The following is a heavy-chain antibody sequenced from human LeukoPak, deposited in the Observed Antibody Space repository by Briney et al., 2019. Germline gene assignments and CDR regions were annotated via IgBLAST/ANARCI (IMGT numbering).Heavy chain of an antibody. J-gene: IGHJ4*02. D-gene: IGHD3-9*01. CDR1: GYSFTSYW. V-gene: IGHV5-51*01. Sequence: GESLQISCKGSGYSFTSYWTGWVRPMPGKGLEWMGIIYPGDSDTRYSPSFQGQVTISADKSISTAYLQWSSLKASDTAMYYCARRDDILTLVDYWGQGTLVTVSS. CDR3: ARRDDILTLVDY. CDR2: IYPGDSDT.